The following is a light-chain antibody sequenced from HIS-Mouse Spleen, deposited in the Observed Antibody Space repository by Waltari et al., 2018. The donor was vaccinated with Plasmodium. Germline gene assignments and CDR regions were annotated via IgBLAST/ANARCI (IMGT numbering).Light chain of an antibody. CDR2: KDS. CDR3: QSADSSGTYHWV. J-gene: IGLJ3*02. Sequence: SYALPQPPSVSVSPGQTARITCSGDALPKQYAYWYQQKPGQAPVLVIYKDSERPSGIPERFSGSSSGTTVTLTISGVQAEDEADYYCQSADSSGTYHWVFGGGTKLTVL. CDR1: ALPKQY. V-gene: IGLV3-25*03.